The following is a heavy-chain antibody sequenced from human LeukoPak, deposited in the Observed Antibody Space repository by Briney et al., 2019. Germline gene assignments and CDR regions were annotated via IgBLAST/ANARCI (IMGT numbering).Heavy chain of an antibody. CDR1: GFTFSSYG. J-gene: IGHJ4*02. CDR2: ISYDGSNK. Sequence: HSGRSLRLSCAASGFTFSSYGMHWVRQAPGKGLEWVAVISYDGSNKYYADSVKGRSTISRDNSKNTLYLQMNSLRAEDTAVYYCAKTNMVRGVTGYYFDYWGQGTLVTVSS. V-gene: IGHV3-30*18. D-gene: IGHD3-10*01. CDR3: AKTNMVRGVTGYYFDY.